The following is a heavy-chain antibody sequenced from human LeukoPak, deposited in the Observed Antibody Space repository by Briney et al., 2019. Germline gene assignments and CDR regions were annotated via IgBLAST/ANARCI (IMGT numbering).Heavy chain of an antibody. CDR3: AKDLGWELPAEAY. CDR2: IYGGGVSI. V-gene: IGHV3-23*01. Sequence: GGSLRLSCVASGFTFKNYVINWVRQAPGKRLEWLATIYGGGVSISYADSVKGRFTISRYNSNNTLYLQMNSLRAEDTAMYYCAKDLGWELPAEAYWGQGILVTVSS. D-gene: IGHD1-26*01. CDR1: GFTFKNYV. J-gene: IGHJ4*02.